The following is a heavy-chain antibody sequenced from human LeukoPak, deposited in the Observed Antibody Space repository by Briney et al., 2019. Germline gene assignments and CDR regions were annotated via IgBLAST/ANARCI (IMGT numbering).Heavy chain of an antibody. CDR2: ISSSSSTI. Sequence: GGSLRLSCAASGFTFSSYSMNWVRQAPGKGLEWVSYISSSSSTIYYADSVKGRFTISRDNAKNSLYLQMNSLRAEDTALYYCAKGSALYYYGSGSYYFGGSYYFDYWGQGTLVTVSS. CDR1: GFTFSSYS. J-gene: IGHJ4*02. CDR3: AKGSALYYYGSGSYYFGGSYYFDY. V-gene: IGHV3-48*04. D-gene: IGHD3-10*01.